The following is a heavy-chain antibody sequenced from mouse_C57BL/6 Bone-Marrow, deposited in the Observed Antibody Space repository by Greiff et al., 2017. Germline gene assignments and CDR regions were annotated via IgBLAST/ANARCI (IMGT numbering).Heavy chain of an antibody. V-gene: IGHV5-6*01. J-gene: IGHJ1*03. CDR1: GFTFSSYG. D-gene: IGHD1-1*01. CDR2: ISSGGSYT. CDR3: ARNYYGSSSSDWYFDV. Sequence: EVKVVESGGDLVKPGGSLKLSCAASGFTFSSYGMSWVRQTPDKRLEWVATISSGGSYTYYPDSVKGRFTISRDNAKNTLYLQMSSLKSEDTAMYDCARNYYGSSSSDWYFDVWGTGTTVTVSS.